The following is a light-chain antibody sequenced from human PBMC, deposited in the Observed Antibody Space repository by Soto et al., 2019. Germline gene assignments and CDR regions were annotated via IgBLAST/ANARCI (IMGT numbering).Light chain of an antibody. Sequence: EIMMTQSPATLSVYPGERATLSCRASQSVSLNLAWYQQKPGQAPRLLIYGASTRATGIPARFSGSGSGTEFTLTISSLQSEDFAVYYCQQYNNWWTFGQGTKVEIK. J-gene: IGKJ1*01. CDR1: QSVSLN. CDR2: GAS. CDR3: QQYNNWWT. V-gene: IGKV3-15*01.